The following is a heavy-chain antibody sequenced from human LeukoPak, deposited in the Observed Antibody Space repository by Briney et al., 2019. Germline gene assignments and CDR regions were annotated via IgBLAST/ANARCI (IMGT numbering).Heavy chain of an antibody. CDR1: GDSITSGRYY. CDR2: IYSSGRT. CDR3: ARSVEGYCSGGSCYSYYYYTDV. J-gene: IGHJ6*03. Sequence: PSETLSLTCTVSGDSITSGRYYWSWIRQPAGKGLEWIGRIYSSGRTNYNPSLKSRVTISIDTSKNQFSLRLSSVTAADTAVYYCARSVEGYCSGGSCYSYYYYTDVWGKGTTVTVSS. V-gene: IGHV4-61*02. D-gene: IGHD2-15*01.